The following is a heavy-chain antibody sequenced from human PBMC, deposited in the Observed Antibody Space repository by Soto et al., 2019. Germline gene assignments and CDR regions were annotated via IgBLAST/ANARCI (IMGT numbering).Heavy chain of an antibody. CDR2: VSVNGRT. Sequence: GGSLRLSCAASGFPFSSYAMTWVRQAPGKGLEWVSGVSVNGRTNYADSVKGRFTISRDNSKNMVFLQMNSLRAEDAALYYCAKAGGWYYYDSSGPPDASHIWGQGTMVTVSS. CDR3: AKAGGWYYYDSSGPPDASHI. D-gene: IGHD3-22*01. J-gene: IGHJ3*02. V-gene: IGHV3-23*01. CDR1: GFPFSSYA.